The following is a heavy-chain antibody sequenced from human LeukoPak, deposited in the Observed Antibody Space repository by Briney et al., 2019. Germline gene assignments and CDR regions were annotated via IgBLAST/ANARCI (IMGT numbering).Heavy chain of an antibody. CDR3: AKGSLGSWYYFDY. CDR1: GFTFGTSA. CDR2: FGRSGSDT. V-gene: IGHV3-23*01. D-gene: IGHD6-13*01. Sequence: GGSLRLSCAASGFTFGTSAMSWVRQDPGKGPEWVSTFGRSGSDTYYSDSVKGRFTIFRDNSKNTLYLQMNSLRDEDTAVYYCAKGSLGSWYYFDYWGQGTLVTVSS. J-gene: IGHJ4*02.